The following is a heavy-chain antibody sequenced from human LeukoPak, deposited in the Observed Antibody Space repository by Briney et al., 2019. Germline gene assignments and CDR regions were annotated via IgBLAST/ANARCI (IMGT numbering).Heavy chain of an antibody. J-gene: IGHJ6*03. CDR1: GFTFSSYS. CDR2: ISSSSSYI. V-gene: IGHV3-21*01. Sequence: GGSLRLSCAASGFTFSSYSMNWVRQAPGKGLEWVSSISSSSSYIYYADSVKGRFTISRDNAKNSLYLQMNSLRAEDTAVYYCAREGRYYYYMDVWGKGTTVTVSS. CDR3: AREGRYYYYMDV.